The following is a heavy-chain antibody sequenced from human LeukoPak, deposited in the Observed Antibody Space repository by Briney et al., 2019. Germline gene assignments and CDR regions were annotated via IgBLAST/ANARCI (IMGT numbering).Heavy chain of an antibody. CDR2: IYTSGST. CDR1: GGSISSYY. D-gene: IGHD6-13*01. J-gene: IGHJ6*03. CDR3: ARLRAARGLYYYYYYMDV. V-gene: IGHV4-4*09. Sequence: SETLSLTCTVSGGSISSYYWSWIRQPPGEGLEWIGYIYTSGSTNYNPSLKSRVTISVDTSKNQFSLKLSSVTAADTAVYYCARLRAARGLYYYYYYMDVWGKGTTVTVSS.